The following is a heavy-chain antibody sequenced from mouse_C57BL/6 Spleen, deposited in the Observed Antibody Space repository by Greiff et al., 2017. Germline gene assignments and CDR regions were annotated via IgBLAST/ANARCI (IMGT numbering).Heavy chain of an antibody. Sequence: VQLQQSGAELVKPGASVKLSCTASGFNIKDYYMHWVKQRTEQGLEWIGRIDPEDGETKYAPKFQGKATITADTSSNTAYLQLSSLTSEDTAVYYCARALPASYDYDGGYAMDYWGQGTSVTVSS. CDR3: ARALPASYDYDGGYAMDY. J-gene: IGHJ4*01. CDR1: GFNIKDYY. CDR2: IDPEDGET. D-gene: IGHD2-4*01. V-gene: IGHV14-2*01.